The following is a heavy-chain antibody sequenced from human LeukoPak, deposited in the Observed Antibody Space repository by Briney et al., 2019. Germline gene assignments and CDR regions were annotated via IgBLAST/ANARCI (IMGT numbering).Heavy chain of an antibody. CDR2: INWNGGGT. V-gene: IGHV3-20*04. CDR3: ARGPLQTIPTSKIVVYYYPFDY. CDR1: GFTFDDYG. D-gene: IGHD3-22*01. Sequence: GGSLRLSCAASGFTFDDYGMSWVRQAPGKGLEWVSGINWNGGGTGYADSVKGRFTTSRENAKNPLYLQMNSLKAEDTALYYCARGPLQTIPTSKIVVYYYPFDYWGQGTLVTVSS. J-gene: IGHJ4*02.